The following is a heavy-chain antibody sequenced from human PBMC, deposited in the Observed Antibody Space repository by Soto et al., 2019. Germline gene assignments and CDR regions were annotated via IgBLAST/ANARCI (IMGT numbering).Heavy chain of an antibody. J-gene: IGHJ6*02. Sequence: QVQLVQSGAEVKKPGSSVKVSCKASGGTFSSYAISWVRQAPGQGLEWMGGIIPIFGTANYAQKFQGRVTITADESTSTAYMELSSLRSEDTDVYYCARTRTTVTSYYYYGMDVWGQGTTVTVSS. D-gene: IGHD4-17*01. CDR3: ARTRTTVTSYYYYGMDV. CDR1: GGTFSSYA. CDR2: IIPIFGTA. V-gene: IGHV1-69*01.